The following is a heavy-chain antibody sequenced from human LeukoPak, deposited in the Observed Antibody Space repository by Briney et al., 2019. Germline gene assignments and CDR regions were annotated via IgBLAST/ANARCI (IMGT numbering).Heavy chain of an antibody. CDR2: FYTSGST. Sequence: PSETLSLTCTVSGGSISSGSYYWSWIRQPAGQGLEWIGRFYTSGSTNYNPSLRSRVTISVDTSKNHFSLKLSSVTAADTAVYYCARNRDGYNSFDYWGQGTLVTVSS. V-gene: IGHV4-61*02. D-gene: IGHD5-24*01. CDR3: ARNRDGYNSFDY. J-gene: IGHJ4*02. CDR1: GGSISSGSYY.